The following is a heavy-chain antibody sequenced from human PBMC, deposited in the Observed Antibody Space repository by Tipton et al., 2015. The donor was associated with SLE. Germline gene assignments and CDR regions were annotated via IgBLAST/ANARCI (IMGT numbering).Heavy chain of an antibody. J-gene: IGHJ5*02. Sequence: TLSLTCAVYGGSFSGYYWNWIRQPPGKGLEWIGEINHSGSTNYNPSLKSRVTISVDTSKNQFSLKLSSVTAADTAVYYCARGPSLRRGYSYGYKGNWFDPWGQGTLVTVSS. V-gene: IGHV4-34*01. CDR2: INHSGST. CDR3: ARGPSLRRGYSYGYKGNWFDP. CDR1: GGSFSGYY. D-gene: IGHD5-18*01.